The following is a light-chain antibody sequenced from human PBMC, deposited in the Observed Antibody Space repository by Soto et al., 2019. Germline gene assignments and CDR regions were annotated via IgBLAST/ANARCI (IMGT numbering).Light chain of an antibody. CDR2: DAS. CDR3: QQRSNWPPKQYT. J-gene: IGKJ2*01. V-gene: IGKV3-11*01. Sequence: EIVLTQSPGTLSLSPGERATLSCRATQTIISNYLAWYQQKPGQAPRLLIYDASNRATGIPARFSGSGSGTDFTLTISSLEPEDFAVYYCQQRSNWPPKQYTFGQGTKLEIK. CDR1: QTIISNY.